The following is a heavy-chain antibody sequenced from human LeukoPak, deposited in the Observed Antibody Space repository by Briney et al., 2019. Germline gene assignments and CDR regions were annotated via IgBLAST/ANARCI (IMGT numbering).Heavy chain of an antibody. Sequence: GGSLRLSCAASGFTFSNYGMHWVRQAPGKGLEWVAFIRYDGSNKYYVDSVKGRFTISRDNSKNTLYLQMNSLRAEDTAVYYCAKEVDGYNPFDYWGQGTLVTVSS. D-gene: IGHD5-24*01. CDR1: GFTFSNYG. CDR3: AKEVDGYNPFDY. J-gene: IGHJ4*02. CDR2: IRYDGSNK. V-gene: IGHV3-30*02.